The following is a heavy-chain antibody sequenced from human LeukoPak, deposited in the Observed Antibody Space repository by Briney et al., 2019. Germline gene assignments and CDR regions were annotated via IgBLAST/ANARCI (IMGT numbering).Heavy chain of an antibody. V-gene: IGHV3-30*03. CDR1: GFTFSSYG. CDR3: ARAWDDSSGYRTFDY. CDR2: ISYDGSNK. Sequence: GGSLRLSCAASGFTFSSYGMHWARQAPGKGLEWVAVISYDGSNKYYADSVKGRFTISRNNSNNTLYLQMNSLRAEDTAVYYCARAWDDSSGYRTFDYWGQGTLVTVSS. D-gene: IGHD3-22*01. J-gene: IGHJ4*02.